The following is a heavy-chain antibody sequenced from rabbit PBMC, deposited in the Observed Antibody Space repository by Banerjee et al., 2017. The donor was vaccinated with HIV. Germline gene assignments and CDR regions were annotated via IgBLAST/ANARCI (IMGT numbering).Heavy chain of an antibody. CDR3: AREDGGVGGYDNNL. D-gene: IGHD1-1*01. CDR2: IYAGGSGVT. V-gene: IGHV1S45*01. J-gene: IGHJ4*01. CDR1: GFSFSSGYW. Sequence: QEQLEESGGDLVKPEGSLTLTCTASGFSFSSGYWICWVRQAPGKGLEWIACIYAGGSGVTYYASWAKGRFTISKTSSTTVTLQMTSLTAADTATYFCAREDGGVGGYDNNLWGPGTLVTVS.